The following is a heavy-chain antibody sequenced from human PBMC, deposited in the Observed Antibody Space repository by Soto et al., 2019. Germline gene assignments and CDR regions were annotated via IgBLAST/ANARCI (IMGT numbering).Heavy chain of an antibody. CDR3: ARDLVSGSYLDY. Sequence: EVQLVESGGGLVQPGGSLRLSCAASGFTVSSNYVSRVRQAPAKGLEWVSVIYSGGSAYYADSVKGRFTISRDNSKNTLYLQMNSLRAEDTAVYYCARDLVSGSYLDYWGQGTLVTVSS. V-gene: IGHV3-66*01. CDR2: IYSGGSA. D-gene: IGHD1-26*01. J-gene: IGHJ4*02. CDR1: GFTVSSNY.